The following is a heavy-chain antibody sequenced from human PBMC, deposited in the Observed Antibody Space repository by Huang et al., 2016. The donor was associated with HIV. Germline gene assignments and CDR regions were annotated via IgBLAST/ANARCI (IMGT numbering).Heavy chain of an antibody. CDR3: ARGQSGPSQWLASLGNYYYYMDV. Sequence: QLQLQESGPGPVKPSATLSLTCSVSGGSISGSRYYWGWIRQPPGKGLEGLGSIYYSGASHDSPSCKSRVTISVDTSKNQFSLKLSSVTAADTAVYYCARGQSGPSQWLASLGNYYYYMDVWGKGTTVTVSS. V-gene: IGHV4-39*01. CDR2: IYYSGAS. CDR1: GGSISGSRYY. D-gene: IGHD6-19*01. J-gene: IGHJ6*03.